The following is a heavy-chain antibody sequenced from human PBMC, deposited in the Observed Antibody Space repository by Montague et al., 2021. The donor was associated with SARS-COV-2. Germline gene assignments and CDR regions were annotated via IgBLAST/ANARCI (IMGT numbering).Heavy chain of an antibody. V-gene: IGHV4-59*02. Sequence: SETLSLTCTVSGASVSGSDWGWIRQSPGKGLEWIGYFCSVGSTDYNPSLKSRVTISRDTSKNQFSLKVRSVTAADTAVYYCARETMTGDALDIWGQGTMVTVSS. J-gene: IGHJ3*02. CDR2: FCSVGST. CDR3: ARETMTGDALDI. D-gene: IGHD1-14*01. CDR1: GASVSGSD.